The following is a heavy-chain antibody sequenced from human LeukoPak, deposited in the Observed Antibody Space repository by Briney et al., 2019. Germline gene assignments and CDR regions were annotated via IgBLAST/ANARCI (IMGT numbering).Heavy chain of an antibody. J-gene: IGHJ4*02. Sequence: GGSLRLSCAASGFTFSSYGMFWVRQAPGKGLEWVGVIRYDGSQKHYADSVKGRFTISRDNSKDNLYLQMNSLRVEDTAVYYCARVNYYDSSGYYYEDDYWGQGTLVTVSS. CDR2: IRYDGSQK. CDR1: GFTFSSYG. D-gene: IGHD3-22*01. V-gene: IGHV3-33*01. CDR3: ARVNYYDSSGYYYEDDY.